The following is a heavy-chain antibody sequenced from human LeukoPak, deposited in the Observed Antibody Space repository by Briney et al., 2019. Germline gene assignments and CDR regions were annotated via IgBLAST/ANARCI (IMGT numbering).Heavy chain of an antibody. CDR1: GYTFINYY. J-gene: IGHJ4*02. V-gene: IGHV1-46*01. D-gene: IGHD3-16*02. CDR2: NNPSGGST. Sequence: ASVKVSCKASGYTFINYYMHWVRQAPGRGLEWMGINNPSGGSTNYAQKFQGRVTMTRDTSTSTVYMELSSLTSEDTALYYCARDSSISYPVYFDYWGQGTLVTVSS. CDR3: ARDSSISYPVYFDY.